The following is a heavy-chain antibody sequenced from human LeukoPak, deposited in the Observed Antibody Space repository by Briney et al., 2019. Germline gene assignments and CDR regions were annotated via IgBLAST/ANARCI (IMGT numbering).Heavy chain of an antibody. CDR1: GGSFSGYY. J-gene: IGHJ4*02. D-gene: IGHD3-22*01. Sequence: PSETLSLTCAVYGGSFSGYYWSCIRQPPGKGLEWSGEIIHSGSTNYNPPLKSRVTISVDTSKNQFSLKLSSVTAADTAVYYCARGPYRYYYDSSGYFYFFDYWGQGTLVTVSS. CDR3: ARGPYRYYYDSSGYFYFFDY. CDR2: IIHSGST. V-gene: IGHV4-34*01.